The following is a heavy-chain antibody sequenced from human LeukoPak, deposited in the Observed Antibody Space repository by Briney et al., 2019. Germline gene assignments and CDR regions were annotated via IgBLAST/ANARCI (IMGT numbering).Heavy chain of an antibody. CDR1: GYTFTDYY. Sequence: GASVKVSCKASGYTFTDYYMHWVRQAPGQGLEWMGWINPRSGGTNYAQKFQGRVTMTRDTSISAAYMDLSRLISDDTAVYYCARFDQVPETAGGYWGQGTLVTVSS. CDR3: ARFDQVPETAGGY. D-gene: IGHD2-2*01. J-gene: IGHJ4*02. V-gene: IGHV1-2*02. CDR2: INPRSGGT.